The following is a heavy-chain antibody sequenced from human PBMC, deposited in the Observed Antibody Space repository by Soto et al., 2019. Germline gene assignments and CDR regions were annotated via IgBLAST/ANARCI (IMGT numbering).Heavy chain of an antibody. J-gene: IGHJ6*02. V-gene: IGHV4-31*03. Sequence: SETLSLTCTVSGGSISSGGYYWSWIRQHPGKGLEWIGYIYYSGSTYYNPSLKSRVTISVDTSKNQFSLKLSSVTAADTAVYYCARDGNPPYYYGMDVWGQGTTVTVSS. CDR1: GGSISSGGYY. CDR2: IYYSGST. CDR3: ARDGNPPYYYGMDV.